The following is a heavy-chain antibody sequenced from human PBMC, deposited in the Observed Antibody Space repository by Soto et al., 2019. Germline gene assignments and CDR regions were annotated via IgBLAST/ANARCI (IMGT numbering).Heavy chain of an antibody. J-gene: IGHJ6*04. V-gene: IGHV5-51*01. CDR2: MYPADSDT. CDR1: GYSFTSHW. CDR3: ARADYGRLYGMDV. Sequence: GESLKISCKGSGYSFTSHWIGWVRQIPGKGLEWMGIMYPADSDTRYSPSFQGQVTISADNSISTAYLQWSSLKASDTAMYYCARADYGRLYGMDVWGKGSTVTVSS. D-gene: IGHD4-17*01.